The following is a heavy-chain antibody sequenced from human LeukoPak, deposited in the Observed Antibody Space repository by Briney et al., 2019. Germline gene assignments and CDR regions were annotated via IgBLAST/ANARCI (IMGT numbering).Heavy chain of an antibody. J-gene: IGHJ5*02. V-gene: IGHV3-9*01. CDR3: AKGLYSSSYSWFDP. Sequence: PGGSLRLSCAASGFTFDDYVMHWVRQAPRKGLEWVSGISWNSGSIGYADSVMGRFTISRDNAKNSLYLQMNSLRAEDTALYYCAKGLYSSSYSWFDPWGQGTLVTVSS. CDR2: ISWNSGSI. D-gene: IGHD6-6*01. CDR1: GFTFDDYV.